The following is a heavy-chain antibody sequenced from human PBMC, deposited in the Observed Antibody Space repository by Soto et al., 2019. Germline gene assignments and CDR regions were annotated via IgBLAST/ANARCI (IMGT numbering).Heavy chain of an antibody. CDR1: DGSISGYY. V-gene: IGHV4-59*01. J-gene: IGHJ4*02. CDR2: IYYSGST. CDR3: TRGGDPYKTGH. Sequence: SETLSLTCTVSDGSISGYYWTWIRQAPGKGLEWIGCIYYSGSTEYNPSLESRVTISVDTSKNQFSLKLTSVNTADTAIYYCTRGGDPYKTGHWGQGTLVTVSS. D-gene: IGHD2-21*01.